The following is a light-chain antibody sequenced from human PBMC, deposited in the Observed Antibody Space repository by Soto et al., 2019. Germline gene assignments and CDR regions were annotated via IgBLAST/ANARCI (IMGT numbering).Light chain of an antibody. V-gene: IGLV2-14*01. CDR3: ASYTNTGILAI. CDR2: EVS. J-gene: IGLJ2*01. Sequence: QSALTQPASVSGSPGQSITISCTGTSSDVGAYNYVSWYQHHPGKAPKLIIYEVSNRPSGVSTRFSGSKSGNTASLTISGLQGEDEADYHCASYTNTGILAIFGGGTKVTVL. CDR1: SSDVGAYNY.